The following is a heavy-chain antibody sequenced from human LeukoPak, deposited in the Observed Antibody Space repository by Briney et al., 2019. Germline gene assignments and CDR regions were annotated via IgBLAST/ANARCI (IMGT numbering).Heavy chain of an antibody. V-gene: IGHV3-48*03. CDR2: ISSGSTI. CDR3: ARESIDYGDYERFDY. D-gene: IGHD4-17*01. CDR1: GFTFSSYE. J-gene: IGHJ4*02. Sequence: PGGSLRLSCAASGFTFSSYEMNWVRQAPGKGLEWVSYISSGSTIYYADSVKGRFTISRDNAKNSLYLQMNSLRAEDTAVYYCARESIDYGDYERFDYWGQGTLVTVSS.